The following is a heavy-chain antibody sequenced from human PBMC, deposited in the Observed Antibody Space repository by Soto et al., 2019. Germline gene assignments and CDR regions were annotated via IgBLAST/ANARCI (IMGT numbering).Heavy chain of an antibody. D-gene: IGHD3-9*01. CDR1: GYTFTSYG. J-gene: IGHJ6*02. V-gene: IGHV1-18*01. CDR2: ISAYNGNT. CDR3: ARWGRFYDILTGPRSYYYGMDV. Sequence: ASVKVSCKASGYTFTSYGISWVRQAPGQGLEWMGWISAYNGNTNYAQKLQGRVTMTTDTSTSTAYMELRSLRSDDTAVYYCARWGRFYDILTGPRSYYYGMDVWGQGTTVTVSS.